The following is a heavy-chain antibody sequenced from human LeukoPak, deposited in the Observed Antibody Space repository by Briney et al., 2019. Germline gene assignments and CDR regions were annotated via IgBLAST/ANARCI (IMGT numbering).Heavy chain of an antibody. J-gene: IGHJ3*02. Sequence: PSETLSLTCAVYGGSFSGYYWSWIRQPPGKGLEWVGEINHSGSTNYNPSLKSRVTISVDTSKNQFSLKLSSVTAADTAVYYCARGSPRAAGITTGVSAFDIWGQGTMVTVSS. V-gene: IGHV4-34*01. CDR1: GGSFSGYY. CDR2: INHSGST. D-gene: IGHD6-13*01. CDR3: ARGSPRAAGITTGVSAFDI.